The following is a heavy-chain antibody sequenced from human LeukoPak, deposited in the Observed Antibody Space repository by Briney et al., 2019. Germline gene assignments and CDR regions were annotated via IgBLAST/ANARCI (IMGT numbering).Heavy chain of an antibody. Sequence: GRSLRLSCAASGFTFSSYSMNWVRQAPGKGLEWVSYISSSSSTIYYADSVKGRFTISRDNAKNSLYLQMNSLRAEDTAVYYCARDFESTYPDAFDTWGQGTMVTVSS. V-gene: IGHV3-48*01. CDR2: ISSSSSTI. CDR3: ARDFESTYPDAFDT. J-gene: IGHJ3*02. D-gene: IGHD3-9*01. CDR1: GFTFSSYS.